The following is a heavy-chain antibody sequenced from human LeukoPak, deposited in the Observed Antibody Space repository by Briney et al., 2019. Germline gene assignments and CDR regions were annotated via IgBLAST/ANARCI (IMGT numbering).Heavy chain of an antibody. CDR3: ARSISGSYSGLDY. D-gene: IGHD3-10*01. CDR1: GFTFSSYG. J-gene: IGHJ4*02. CDR2: IWYDGSNK. V-gene: IGHV3-33*01. Sequence: GALRLSCAASGFTFSSYGMHWVRQAPGKGLEWVAVIWYDGSNKYYADSVKSRFTISRDNSKNTLYLQMNSLRAEDTAMYYCARSISGSYSGLDYWGQGTLVTVPS.